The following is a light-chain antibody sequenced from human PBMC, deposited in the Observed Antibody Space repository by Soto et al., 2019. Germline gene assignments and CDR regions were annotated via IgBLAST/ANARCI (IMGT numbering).Light chain of an antibody. CDR3: QQYNSYSWT. CDR2: EAS. Sequence: IQMTQSPSTLSASVGDRVTITCRASQSISSWLAWYQQKPGKAPKLLIHEASRLESGVPSRFSGSESGTEFTLTISGLHAEDFATYYCQQYNSYSWTFGQGTKVDIK. J-gene: IGKJ1*01. V-gene: IGKV1-5*01. CDR1: QSISSW.